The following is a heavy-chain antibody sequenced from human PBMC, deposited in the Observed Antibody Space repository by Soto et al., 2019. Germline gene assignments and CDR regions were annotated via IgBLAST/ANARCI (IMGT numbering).Heavy chain of an antibody. V-gene: IGHV5-51*01. CDR1: GYSFTSYW. Sequence: GESLKISCKGSGYSFTSYWIGWVRQMPGKGLEWMGIIYPGDSDTRYSPSFQGQVTISADKSISTAYLQWSSLKASDTAMYYCARGREYYYDSSGSDAFDIWGQGTMVTVSS. D-gene: IGHD3-22*01. CDR2: IYPGDSDT. J-gene: IGHJ3*02. CDR3: ARGREYYYDSSGSDAFDI.